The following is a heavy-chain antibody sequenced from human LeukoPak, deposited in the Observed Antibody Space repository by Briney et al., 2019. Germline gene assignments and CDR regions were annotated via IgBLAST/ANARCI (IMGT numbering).Heavy chain of an antibody. CDR1: GFTVSSNY. J-gene: IGHJ4*02. Sequence: GGSLRLSCAASGFTVSSNYMSWVRQAPGKGLEWVSVIYSGGSTYYADSVKGRFTISRDNSKNTLYLQMNSLRAEDTAVYYCARVADAWELHDSIFDYWGQGTLVTVSS. D-gene: IGHD1-26*01. V-gene: IGHV3-53*01. CDR2: IYSGGST. CDR3: ARVADAWELHDSIFDY.